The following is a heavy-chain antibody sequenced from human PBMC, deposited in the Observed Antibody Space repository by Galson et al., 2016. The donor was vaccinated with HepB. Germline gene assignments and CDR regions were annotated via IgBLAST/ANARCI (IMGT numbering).Heavy chain of an antibody. CDR1: GGTGTVNTYT. V-gene: IGHV1-69*08. CDR3: ARETRVTGTRPYWYFDL. CDR2: IIPILGRG. D-gene: IGHD1-7*01. J-gene: IGHJ2*01. Sequence: SVKVSCKASGGTGTVNTYTFSWVRQAPGQGLEWMGRIIPILGRGIYAQKFQGRLSITADKSTSTAYMELNSLRSDDTAVYYCARETRVTGTRPYWYFDLWGRGSLVTVSS.